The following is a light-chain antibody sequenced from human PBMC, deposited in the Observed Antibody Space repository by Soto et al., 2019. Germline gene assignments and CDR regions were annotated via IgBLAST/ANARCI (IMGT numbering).Light chain of an antibody. V-gene: IGKV3-20*01. Sequence: ENVLTQFPGTLYLSPGERATVSCRASQSITGSYLAWYQQTPGQAPKLLIYGASSRATGVPDRFSGSGSGTDFTLTISRLEPEDFAVYYCQQYYSIPLTFGGGTKV. CDR2: GAS. CDR3: QQYYSIPLT. J-gene: IGKJ4*01. CDR1: QSITGSY.